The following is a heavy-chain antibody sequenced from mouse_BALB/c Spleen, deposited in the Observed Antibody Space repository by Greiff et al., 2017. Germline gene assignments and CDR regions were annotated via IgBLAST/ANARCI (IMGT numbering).Heavy chain of an antibody. CDR3: AREWDGNYDFDY. D-gene: IGHD2-1*01. CDR1: GFTFSSYA. CDR2: ISSGGST. J-gene: IGHJ2*01. Sequence: EVQVVESGGGLVKPGGSLKLSCAASGFTFSSYAMSWVRQTPEKRLEWVASISSGGSTYYPDSVKGRFTISRDNARNILYLQMSSLRSEDTAMYYCAREWDGNYDFDYWGQGTTLTVSS. V-gene: IGHV5-6-5*01.